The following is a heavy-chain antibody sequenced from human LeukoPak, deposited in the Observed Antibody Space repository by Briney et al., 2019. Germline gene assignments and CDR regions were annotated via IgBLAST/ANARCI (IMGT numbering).Heavy chain of an antibody. J-gene: IGHJ4*02. CDR2: IYTSGST. V-gene: IGHV4-4*07. Sequence: SETLSLTCTVSGDSISNYYWSWIRQPAGKGLEWIGRIYTSGSTNYNPSLKSRVTMSVDTSKNQFSLKLSSVTAADAAVYYCARVSLVRGAPDYYFDYWGQGTLVTVSS. D-gene: IGHD3-10*01. CDR1: GDSISNYY. CDR3: ARVSLVRGAPDYYFDY.